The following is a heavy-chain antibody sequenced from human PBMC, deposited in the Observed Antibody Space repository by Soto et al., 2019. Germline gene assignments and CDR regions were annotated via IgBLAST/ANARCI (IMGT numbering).Heavy chain of an antibody. CDR3: ARWLGYGPHFDY. J-gene: IGHJ4*02. CDR2: IYYSGST. CDR1: GGSISSGDYY. D-gene: IGHD5-12*01. Sequence: LSLTCTVSGGSISSGDYYWSWIRQPPGKGLEWIGYIYYSGSTYYNPSLKSRVTISVDTSKNQFSLKLSSVTAADTAVYYCARWLGYGPHFDYWGQGTLVNVSS. V-gene: IGHV4-30-4*01.